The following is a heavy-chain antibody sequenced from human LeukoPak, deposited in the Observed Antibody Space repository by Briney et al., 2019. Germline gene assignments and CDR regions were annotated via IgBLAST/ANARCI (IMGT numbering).Heavy chain of an antibody. CDR3: SKEISPVVRFLEWLWVDY. CDR1: GFTFSSYA. V-gene: IGHV3-23*01. Sequence: GGSLRLSCAASGFTFSSYAMSWVRQAPGKGLEWVSAISGSGGSTYYADSVKGRFTISRDNSKNTLYLQMNSLRAEDTAVYYCSKEISPVVRFLEWLWVDYWGQGTLVTVSS. D-gene: IGHD3-3*01. J-gene: IGHJ4*02. CDR2: ISGSGGST.